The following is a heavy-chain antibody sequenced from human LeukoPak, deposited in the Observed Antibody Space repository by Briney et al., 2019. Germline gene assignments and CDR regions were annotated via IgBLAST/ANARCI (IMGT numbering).Heavy chain of an antibody. J-gene: IGHJ4*02. CDR1: GFTFDDYA. CDR3: ARELLGGDATQPLDF. Sequence: PGRSLRLSCAASGFTFDDYAMHWVRQAPGKGLEWVSGISWNSGSIGYADSVKGRFTISRDNAKNSLYLQMNSLRAEDTALYYCARELLGGDATQPLDFGGQGTLVTVSS. CDR2: ISWNSGSI. D-gene: IGHD2-21*02. V-gene: IGHV3-9*01.